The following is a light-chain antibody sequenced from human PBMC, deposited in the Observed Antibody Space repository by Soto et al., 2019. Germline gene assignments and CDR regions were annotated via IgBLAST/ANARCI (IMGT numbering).Light chain of an antibody. CDR2: GAS. V-gene: IGKV3-20*01. CDR3: QQYDRSPWT. J-gene: IGKJ1*01. Sequence: EIVLTQSPGTLSLSPGERATLSCRASQSVSNSFLAWYQQKPGQAPRLLIYGASSMATGIPDRFSGSGSGTDFTLTISRLEPEDFAVYYCQQYDRSPWTFGQGTKVEIK. CDR1: QSVSNSF.